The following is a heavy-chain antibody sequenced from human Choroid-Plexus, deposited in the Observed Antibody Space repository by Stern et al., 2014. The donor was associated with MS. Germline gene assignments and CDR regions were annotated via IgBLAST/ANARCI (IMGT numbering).Heavy chain of an antibody. V-gene: IGHV3-30*18. J-gene: IGHJ5*02. D-gene: IGHD2/OR15-2a*01. CDR2: VSYDGSNK. Sequence: VQLEESGGGVVQPGRPLRLSCVASGFTFGRCAMHWVRQAPGKGLEWVACVSYDGSNKYYADSVKGRFTISRDNSQNTLYMQMSSLRPEDTAVYYCAKDRQYLTYFFDHWGQGSLVTVSS. CDR1: GFTFGRCA. CDR3: AKDRQYLTYFFDH.